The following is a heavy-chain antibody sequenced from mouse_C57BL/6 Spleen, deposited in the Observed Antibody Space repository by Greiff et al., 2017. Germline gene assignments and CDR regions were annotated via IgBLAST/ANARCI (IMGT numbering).Heavy chain of an antibody. CDR3: ARGGTGFYFDY. D-gene: IGHD4-1*01. J-gene: IGHJ2*01. V-gene: IGHV3-6*01. Sequence: EVHLVESGPGLVKPSQSLSLTCSVTGYSITSGYYWNWIRQFPGNKLEWMGYISYDGSNNYNPSLKNRISITRDTSKNQFFLKLNSVTTEDTATYYCARGGTGFYFDYWGQGTTLTVSS. CDR2: ISYDGSN. CDR1: GYSITSGYY.